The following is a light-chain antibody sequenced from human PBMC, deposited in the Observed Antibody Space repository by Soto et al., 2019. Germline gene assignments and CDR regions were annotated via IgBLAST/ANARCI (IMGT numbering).Light chain of an antibody. Sequence: QSVLTQPPSISAAPGQTVTISCSGSSSNIGNHYVSWYQQLPGTAPKLLIYDNNNRPSGIPDRFSGSRSGNTASLTISGLQAEDEADYYCLSHTGSRTLFGGGTKLTVL. CDR3: LSHTGSRTL. V-gene: IGLV1-51*01. J-gene: IGLJ3*02. CDR1: SSNIGNHY. CDR2: DNN.